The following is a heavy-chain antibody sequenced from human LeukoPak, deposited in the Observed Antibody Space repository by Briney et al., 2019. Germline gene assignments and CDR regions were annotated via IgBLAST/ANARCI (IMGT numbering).Heavy chain of an antibody. V-gene: IGHV4-61*02. CDR3: ARAGGNLAAFDI. CDR1: GGSISSGSYY. Sequence: PSQTLSLSCTVSGGSISSGSYYWSWLGQPPGKGLEWIGRIYTSGSTNYNPSLKSRVTISVDTSKNQFSLKLSSVTAADTAVYYCARAGGNLAAFDIWGQGTMVTVSS. D-gene: IGHD4-23*01. J-gene: IGHJ3*02. CDR2: IYTSGST.